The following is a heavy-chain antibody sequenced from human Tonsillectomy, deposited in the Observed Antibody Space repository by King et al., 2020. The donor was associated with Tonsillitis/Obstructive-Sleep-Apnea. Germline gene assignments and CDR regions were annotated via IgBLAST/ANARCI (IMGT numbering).Heavy chain of an antibody. CDR2: VWYDGSNK. V-gene: IGHV3-33*01. D-gene: IGHD4-17*01. J-gene: IGHJ2*01. CDR1: WFTFSSYG. Sequence: VQLVESGGGVVQPGRSLRLSCTASWFTFSSYGMHWVRRAPGKGLEWVAIVWYDGSNKYYADSVKGRFIVSRDNSRNTLYLQMNSLRAEDTAVYYCARDGDYGDYGPWYFDLWGRGSLVTVSA. CDR3: ARDGDYGDYGPWYFDL.